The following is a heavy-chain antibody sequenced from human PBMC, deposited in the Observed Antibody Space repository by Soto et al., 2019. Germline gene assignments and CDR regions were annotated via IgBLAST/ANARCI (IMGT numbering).Heavy chain of an antibody. CDR3: AGGYIQVWGGGYLDL. CDR1: GFMFSAYG. D-gene: IGHD5-18*01. J-gene: IGHJ2*01. V-gene: IGHV3-33*01. CDR2: IWYDGSKK. Sequence: QVQLVESGGGVVQPGRSLRLSCAASGFMFSAYGMHWVRQAPGKGLEWVAVIWYDGSKKYYEDSVKGRFTISRDNSKRTRYPKMKRLAAEGTAVDYCAGGYIQVWGGGYLDLWGRGTLVTVSS.